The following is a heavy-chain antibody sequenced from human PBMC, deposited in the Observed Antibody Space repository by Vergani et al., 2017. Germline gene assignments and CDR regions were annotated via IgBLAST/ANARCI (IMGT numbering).Heavy chain of an antibody. CDR3: ARASHCINCYSEGPNGPGYYYMDV. Sequence: QLQLQESGPGLVTPSETLSLTCTVSGGSISKNNNYWGWIRLTPGKGLEWIGSISYSGNTLHNPSLKSRVTISVDTSKSQFSLLLSSVTAADTALYYCARASHCINCYSEGPNGPGYYYMDVWGKGTTVTVSS. CDR1: GGSISKNNNY. D-gene: IGHD2-21*01. V-gene: IGHV4-39*01. J-gene: IGHJ6*03. CDR2: ISYSGNT.